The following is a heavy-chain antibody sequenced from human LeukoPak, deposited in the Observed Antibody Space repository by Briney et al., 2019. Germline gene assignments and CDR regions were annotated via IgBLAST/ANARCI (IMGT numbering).Heavy chain of an antibody. V-gene: IGHV3-30*18. CDR3: AKAGIVILDY. CDR2: ISYDGSNK. Sequence: PGGSLRLSCAASGFTFSSYGMHWVRQAPGKGLEWVAVISYDGSNKYYADSVKGRFTISRDNSKNTPYLQMNSLRAEDTAVYYCAKAGIVILDYWGQGTLVTVSS. J-gene: IGHJ4*02. D-gene: IGHD1-26*01. CDR1: GFTFSSYG.